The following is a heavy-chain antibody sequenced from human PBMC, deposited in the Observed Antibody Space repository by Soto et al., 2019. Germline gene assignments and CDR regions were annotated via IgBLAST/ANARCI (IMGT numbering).Heavy chain of an antibody. V-gene: IGHV5-51*01. Sequence: PGESLKISCKGSGYTFTRHWITWVRQMPGKGLEWMGIVYPGDSDTTYSPSFQGQVTISVDKSINTAYLQWSTLTASDTAMYYCARGGSSDSSNYLNWFDPWGQGTLVTVYS. CDR3: ARGGSSDSSNYLNWFDP. CDR1: GYTFTRHW. D-gene: IGHD3-22*01. CDR2: VYPGDSDT. J-gene: IGHJ5*02.